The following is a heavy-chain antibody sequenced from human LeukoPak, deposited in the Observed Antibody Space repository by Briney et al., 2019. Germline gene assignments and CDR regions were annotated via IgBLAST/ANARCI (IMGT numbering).Heavy chain of an antibody. D-gene: IGHD6-19*01. CDR3: AKEGLWYSSGWYSRHFDY. J-gene: IGHJ4*02. CDR1: GFTFSSYG. V-gene: IGHV3-30*18. Sequence: GGSLRLSCAACGFTFSSYGMHWVRQAPGKGLEWVAVISYDGSNKYYADSVKGRFTISRDNSKNTLYLQMNSLRAEDTAVYYCAKEGLWYSSGWYSRHFDYWGQGTLVTVSS. CDR2: ISYDGSNK.